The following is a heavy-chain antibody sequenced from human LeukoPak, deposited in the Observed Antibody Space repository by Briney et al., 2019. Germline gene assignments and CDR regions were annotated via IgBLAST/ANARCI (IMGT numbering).Heavy chain of an antibody. CDR3: ARDVPDSSWGPFDM. CDR1: GFRFSDYS. D-gene: IGHD3-22*01. J-gene: IGHJ3*02. Sequence: GGSLRLSCVASGFRFSDYSMNWVRQAPGKGLEWISYILNTGTLINYADSVKGRFTISRDNAKNSLYLQLNSLRDEDTAVYYCARDVPDSSWGPFDMWGQGTMVTVSS. CDR2: ILNTGTLI. V-gene: IGHV3-48*02.